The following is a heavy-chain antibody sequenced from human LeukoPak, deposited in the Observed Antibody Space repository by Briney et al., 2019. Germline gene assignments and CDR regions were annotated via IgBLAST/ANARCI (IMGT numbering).Heavy chain of an antibody. V-gene: IGHV2-5*02. J-gene: IGHJ4*02. CDR3: AHRRGGYNWNHGDFDY. CDR2: IYWDDDK. D-gene: IGHD1-14*01. CDR1: GFSLSTTGVG. Sequence: SGPTLVNHTQALALTCTFSGFSLSTTGVGVGWIRQSPGKALEWLALIYWDDDKRYSPSLKNRLTITKDASKNLVVLTMTNVDPVDTATYYCAHRRGGYNWNHGDFDYWGQGTLVTVSS.